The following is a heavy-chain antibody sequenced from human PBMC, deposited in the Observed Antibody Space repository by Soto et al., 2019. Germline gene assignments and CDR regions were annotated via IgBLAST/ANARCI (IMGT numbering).Heavy chain of an antibody. D-gene: IGHD6-6*01. CDR2: IKQDGSEK. J-gene: IGHJ4*02. V-gene: IGHV3-7*01. CDR3: ARELSYSSSSGDY. Sequence: PVGSLILSCAASGFPFSSYWMSWVRQAPGKGLEWVANIKQDGSEKYYVDSVKGRFTISRDNAKNSLYLQMNSLRAEDTAVYYCARELSYSSSSGDYWGQGTLVTVSS. CDR1: GFPFSSYW.